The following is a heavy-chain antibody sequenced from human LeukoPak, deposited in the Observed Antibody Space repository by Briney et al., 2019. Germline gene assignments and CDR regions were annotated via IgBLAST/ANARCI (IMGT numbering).Heavy chain of an antibody. J-gene: IGHJ6*03. Sequence: PGGSLRLSCAASGFTFSSYEMNWVRQAPGKGLEWVSAISGSGGSTYYADSVKGRFTISRDNSKNTLYLQMNSLRAEDTAVYYCAKIRANYYRPHMDVWGKGTTVTISS. CDR1: GFTFSSYE. D-gene: IGHD3-10*01. CDR3: AKIRANYYRPHMDV. V-gene: IGHV3-23*01. CDR2: ISGSGGST.